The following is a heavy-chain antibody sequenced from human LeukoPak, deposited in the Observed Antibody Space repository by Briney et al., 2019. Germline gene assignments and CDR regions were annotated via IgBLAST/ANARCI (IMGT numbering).Heavy chain of an antibody. Sequence: GGSLRLSCAASGFTFSSYAMSWVRQAPGKGLEWVSAISDSGGSTYYADSVKGRFTISRDNSKNTLYLQMNSLRAEDTAVYYCAKSLEGQPLLYVPRINNIDYWGQGTLVTVSS. V-gene: IGHV3-23*01. D-gene: IGHD2-2*02. CDR2: ISDSGGST. CDR1: GFTFSSYA. CDR3: AKSLEGQPLLYVPRINNIDY. J-gene: IGHJ4*02.